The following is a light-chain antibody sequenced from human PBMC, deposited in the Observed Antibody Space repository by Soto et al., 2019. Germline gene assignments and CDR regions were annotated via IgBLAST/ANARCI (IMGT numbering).Light chain of an antibody. V-gene: IGKV2-28*01. CDR1: QSLLHSNGYNY. CDR2: LGS. CDR3: MQALQTPLT. J-gene: IGKJ4*01. Sequence: DIVMTQSALSLPVTPGKPASISCRSIQSLLHSNGYNYLDRYLQKQGQSPQLXIYLGSNRASGVPDRFSGSGSGTDFTLKISRVEAEDVGVYYCMQALQTPLTFGGGTKVDIK.